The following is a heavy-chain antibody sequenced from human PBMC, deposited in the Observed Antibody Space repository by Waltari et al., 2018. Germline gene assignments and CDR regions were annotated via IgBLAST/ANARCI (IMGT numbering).Heavy chain of an antibody. CDR3: ARYWVSGGFHFDY. CDR2: INYLGTT. D-gene: IGHD2-8*02. CDR1: GGSITSDTYY. J-gene: IGHJ4*01. V-gene: IGHV4-39*01. Sequence: QLQLQESGPGLVKPSETLSLTCTVSGGSITSDTYYWSWIRQPPGKGLEWIASINYLGTTIYEPSLKSGVIISIDPSKNQFSLELNAVTAADPAVYYCARYWVSGGFHFDYWGHGALVTVSS.